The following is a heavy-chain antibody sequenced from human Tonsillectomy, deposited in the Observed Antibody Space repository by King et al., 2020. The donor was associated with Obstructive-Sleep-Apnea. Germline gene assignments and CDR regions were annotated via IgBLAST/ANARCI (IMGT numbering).Heavy chain of an antibody. D-gene: IGHD3-22*01. V-gene: IGHV4-59*01. J-gene: IGHJ4*01. CDR3: SRSYYASSGPYLGANYFDY. Sequence: QLQESGPGLVKPSETLSLPCTVSGGSISSYYWSWIRQPPGKGLEWIGYIYYSGNTNYNPSLKSRVTISVDTSKNQFSLKLSSVTAADTAVYYCSRSYYASSGPYLGANYFDYWGQGTLVTVSS. CDR2: IYYSGNT. CDR1: GGSISSYY.